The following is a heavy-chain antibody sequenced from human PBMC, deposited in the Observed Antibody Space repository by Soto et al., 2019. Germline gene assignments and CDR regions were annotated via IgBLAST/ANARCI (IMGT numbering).Heavy chain of an antibody. CDR2: IYYNGST. V-gene: IGHV4-59*01. D-gene: IGHD3-16*01. J-gene: IGHJ4*02. CDR1: GGSISSYY. Sequence: PSETLSLTCTVSGGSISSYYWSWIRQPPGKGLEWIGYIYYNGSTNYNPSLKSRVTISVDTSKNQFSLKLSSVTAADTAVYYCARIFGDNLVDYWGQGTLVTVSS. CDR3: ARIFGDNLVDY.